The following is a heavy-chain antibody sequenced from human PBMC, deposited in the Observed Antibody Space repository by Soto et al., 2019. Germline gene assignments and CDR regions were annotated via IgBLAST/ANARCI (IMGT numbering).Heavy chain of an antibody. Sequence: QLQLQESGPGLVKPSETLSLTCTVSGGSISSGSYYWGWIRQPPGKGLEWIGSLYYSGSTYYNPSRKNRVTISVDTSKNQLSLKVNYVTAADTAVYYCARPGEYCGGGSCYVYWGQGTLVTVSS. D-gene: IGHD2-15*01. CDR1: GGSISSGSYY. J-gene: IGHJ4*02. CDR3: ARPGEYCGGGSCYVY. CDR2: LYYSGST. V-gene: IGHV4-39*01.